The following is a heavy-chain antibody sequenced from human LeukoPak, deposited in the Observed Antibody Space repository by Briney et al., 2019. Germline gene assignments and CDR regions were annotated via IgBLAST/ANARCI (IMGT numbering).Heavy chain of an antibody. CDR1: VFSFSNYT. V-gene: IGHV3-30*04. CDR2: ISYDGSNK. D-gene: IGHD3-10*01. CDR3: ARDHYYGSGSYTAFDF. J-gene: IGHJ4*02. Sequence: GGSLRLSCAASVFSFSNYTIHWVRQAPGKGLEWVAVISYDGSNKYYADSVKGRFTISRDNSKNTLYLQVNSLRGEDTAVYYCARDHYYGSGSYTAFDFWGQGTLVTVSS.